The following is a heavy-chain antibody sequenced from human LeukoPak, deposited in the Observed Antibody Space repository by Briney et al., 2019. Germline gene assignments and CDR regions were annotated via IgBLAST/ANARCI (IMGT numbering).Heavy chain of an antibody. CDR3: ARGSQLVGKYYYYYYGMDV. CDR1: GGSLSGYY. CDR2: IDQSGST. Sequence: SETLSLTCAVYGGSLSGYYWTWIRQPPGKGLEWIGEIDQSGSTNYNPSLNSRITISVDTSKNQFSLKLSSVTAADTAVYYCARGSQLVGKYYYYYYGMDVWGQGTTVTVSS. V-gene: IGHV4-34*01. D-gene: IGHD6-13*01. J-gene: IGHJ6*02.